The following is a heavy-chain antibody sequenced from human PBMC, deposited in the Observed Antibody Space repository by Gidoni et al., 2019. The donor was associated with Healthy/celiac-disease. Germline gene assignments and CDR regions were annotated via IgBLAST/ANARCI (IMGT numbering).Heavy chain of an antibody. CDR1: GGSISSSSYF. CDR3: ARHTEQWLVRDAFDI. V-gene: IGHV4-39*01. J-gene: IGHJ3*02. Sequence: QLQLQESGPGRVKPSETLSLTCTVSGGSISSSSYFRGWIRQPPGKGLEWIGSIYYSGSTYYNPSLKSRVTISVDTSKNQFSLKLSSVTAADTAVYYCARHTEQWLVRDAFDIWGQGTMVTVSS. CDR2: IYYSGST. D-gene: IGHD6-19*01.